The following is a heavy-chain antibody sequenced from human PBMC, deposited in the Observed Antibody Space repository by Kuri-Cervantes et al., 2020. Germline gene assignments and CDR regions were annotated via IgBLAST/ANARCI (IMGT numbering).Heavy chain of an antibody. D-gene: IGHD3-22*01. CDR3: AHSYYDSSPFGY. J-gene: IGHJ4*02. Sequence: SGPTLVKPTQTLTLTCTFSGFSLSTSGMCVSWIRQPPGKALEWLARIDWDDDKYYSTSLKTRLTISKDTSKNQVVLTMTNVDPVDTATYYCAHSYYDSSPFGYWGQGTLVTVSS. CDR1: GFSLSTSGMC. CDR2: IDWDDDK. V-gene: IGHV2-70*12.